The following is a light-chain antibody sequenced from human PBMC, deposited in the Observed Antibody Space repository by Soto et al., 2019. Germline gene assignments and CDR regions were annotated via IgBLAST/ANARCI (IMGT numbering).Light chain of an antibody. J-gene: IGKJ5*01. CDR3: QQLNDYPTT. V-gene: IGKV1-17*03. CDR1: QGIRNY. Sequence: DIQMTQSPSAMSASVGDRVTITCRASQGIRNYLVWFQQKPGKVPKLLIYGTSTLQSGVPPRFSGSGSGTDFTLNISGLQPEDFATYYCQQLNDYPTTFGQGTRLEIK. CDR2: GTS.